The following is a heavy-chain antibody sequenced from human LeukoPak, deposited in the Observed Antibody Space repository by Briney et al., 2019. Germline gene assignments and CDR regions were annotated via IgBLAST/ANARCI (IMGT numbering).Heavy chain of an antibody. CDR2: INHSGST. J-gene: IGHJ5*02. D-gene: IGHD6-19*01. V-gene: IGHV4-34*01. Sequence: SETLSLTCAVYGGSFSGYYWSWIRQPPGKGLEWIGEINHSGSTNYNPSLKSRVTISVDTSKNQFSLKLSSVTAADTAVYYCATVAGRPWFDPWGQGTLVTVSS. CDR1: GGSFSGYY. CDR3: ATVAGRPWFDP.